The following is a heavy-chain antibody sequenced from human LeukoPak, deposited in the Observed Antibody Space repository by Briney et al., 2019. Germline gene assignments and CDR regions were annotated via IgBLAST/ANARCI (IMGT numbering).Heavy chain of an antibody. V-gene: IGHV3-23*01. D-gene: IGHD2-2*01. Sequence: GGSLRLSCAASGFTFSSHAMSWVRQAPGKGLEWVSAISGSGGSTYYGDSVKGRFTISRDNSKNTLYLQMNSLKAEDTAVYYCAVLWSDSRSTSCAAFDYWGQGTLVTVSS. CDR3: AVLWSDSRSTSCAAFDY. CDR2: ISGSGGST. CDR1: GFTFSSHA. J-gene: IGHJ4*02.